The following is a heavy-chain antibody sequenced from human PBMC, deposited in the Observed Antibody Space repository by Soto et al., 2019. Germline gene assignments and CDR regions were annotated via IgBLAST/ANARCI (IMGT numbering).Heavy chain of an antibody. CDR1: GFTFSSYA. CDR2: ISGSGGST. D-gene: IGHD3-22*01. J-gene: IGHJ4*02. V-gene: IGHV3-23*01. Sequence: EVQLLESGGGLVQPGGSLRLSCAASGFTFSSYAMSWVRQAPGKGLEWVSAISGSGGSTYYADSVKGRFTISRDNSKNTLYLQRNSLRAEDTAVYYCAKMYYYDSSGYSDYWGQGTLVTVSS. CDR3: AKMYYYDSSGYSDY.